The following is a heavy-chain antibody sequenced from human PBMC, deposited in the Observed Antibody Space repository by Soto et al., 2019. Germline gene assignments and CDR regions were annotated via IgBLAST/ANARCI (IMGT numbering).Heavy chain of an antibody. CDR3: ASNVGLNY. Sequence: QVQLVQSGGGLVKPGGSLRLSCTASGLTFSYSYMTWIRQAPGKGLEWVSYISGSGAREIRYADSVMGRFTISRDNAEKSVYLQMESLRPDDTAVYYCASNVGLNYWGQGTLVIVSS. D-gene: IGHD1-26*01. V-gene: IGHV3-11*01. CDR2: ISGSGAREI. CDR1: GLTFSYSY. J-gene: IGHJ4*02.